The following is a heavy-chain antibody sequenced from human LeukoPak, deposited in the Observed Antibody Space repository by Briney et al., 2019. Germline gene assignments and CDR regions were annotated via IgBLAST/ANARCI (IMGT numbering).Heavy chain of an antibody. J-gene: IGHJ4*02. V-gene: IGHV3-23*01. Sequence: PGGTLRLSCAASGFTFSSYGMSWVRQAPGKGLEWVSAISGSGGSTYYADSVKGRFTISRDNSKNTLYLQMNSLRAEDTAVYYCAKGSYYGSSGYYYWGQGTLVTVSS. CDR3: AKGSYYGSSGYYY. CDR1: GFTFSSYG. CDR2: ISGSGGST. D-gene: IGHD3-22*01.